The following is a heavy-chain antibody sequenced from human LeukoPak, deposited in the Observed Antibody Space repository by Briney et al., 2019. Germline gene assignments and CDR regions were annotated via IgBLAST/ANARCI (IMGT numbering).Heavy chain of an antibody. CDR1: GGSISSSSYY. Sequence: SETLSLTCTVSGGSISSSSYYWGWIRQPPGKGLEWIGSTYYSGSTYYNPSLKSRVTISVDTSKNQFSLKLSSVTAADTAVYYCARHCGGDCYSGLWFDPWGQGTLVTVSS. D-gene: IGHD2-21*02. V-gene: IGHV4-39*01. CDR3: ARHCGGDCYSGLWFDP. CDR2: TYYSGST. J-gene: IGHJ5*02.